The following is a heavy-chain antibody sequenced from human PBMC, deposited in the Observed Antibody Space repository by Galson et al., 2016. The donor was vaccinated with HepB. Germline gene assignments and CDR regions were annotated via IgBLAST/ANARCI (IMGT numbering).Heavy chain of an antibody. CDR2: ISDDGSKK. J-gene: IGHJ3*02. V-gene: IGHV3-30*18. CDR1: GFTFSGYG. D-gene: IGHD6-19*01. CDR3: AKAKKYSSGWLDVVDI. Sequence: SLRLSCAASGFTFSGYGMHWVRQAPGQGLEWVAVISDDGSKKFYTDSVKGRFTISRDNSKNTLYLEMYSLRTGDTALYYCAKAKKYSSGWLDVVDIWGQGT.